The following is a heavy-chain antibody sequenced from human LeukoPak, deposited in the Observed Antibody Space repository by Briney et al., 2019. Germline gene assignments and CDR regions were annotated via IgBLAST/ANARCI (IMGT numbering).Heavy chain of an antibody. J-gene: IGHJ4*02. Sequence: SATLSLTCAVYGGSFSGYYWSWIRQPPGKGLEWIGEINHSGSTNYNPSLKSRVTISVDTSKNQFSLKLSSVTAADTAVYYCARGRSSYYDSSGYGNFDYWGQGTLVTVSS. D-gene: IGHD3-22*01. CDR1: GGSFSGYY. CDR3: ARGRSSYYDSSGYGNFDY. CDR2: INHSGST. V-gene: IGHV4-34*01.